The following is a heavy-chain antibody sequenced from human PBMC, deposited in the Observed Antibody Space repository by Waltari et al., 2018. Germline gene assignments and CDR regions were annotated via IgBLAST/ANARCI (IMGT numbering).Heavy chain of an antibody. J-gene: IGHJ4*02. CDR1: GFSPSRSGLT. CDR3: ARSRGMTYLDV. V-gene: IGHV2-5*02. Sequence: QITLQESGPTVVKPTETLTLTCNFSGFSPSRSGLTVSWIRQPPGKALEWLAVIYWDDDTRYSPCLRTLLTITKDTSKNPVVLTLANMDPGDTAAYFCARSRGMTYLDVWGQGILVTVSS. CDR2: IYWDDDT. D-gene: IGHD3-10*01.